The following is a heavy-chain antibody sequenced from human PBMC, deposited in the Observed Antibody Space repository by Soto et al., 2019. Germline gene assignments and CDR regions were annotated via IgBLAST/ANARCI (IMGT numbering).Heavy chain of an antibody. CDR3: ARDPTP. V-gene: IGHV4-31*03. CDR2: IYNSGTT. CDR1: GGSMTRGGYY. J-gene: IGHJ5*02. Sequence: QVQLQESGPGLVKPSETLSLTYTVSGGSMTRGGYYWSRIRQHPGKGLEWIGYIYNSGTTYYNPSLKSRVTISVDTSKNQFSLKLTSVTAADTAVYYCARDPTPWGQGTLVTVSS.